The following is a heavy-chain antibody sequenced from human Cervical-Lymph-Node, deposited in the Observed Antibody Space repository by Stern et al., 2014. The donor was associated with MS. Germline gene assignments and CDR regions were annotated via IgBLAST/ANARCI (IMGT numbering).Heavy chain of an antibody. V-gene: IGHV1-69*06. D-gene: IGHD1-26*01. Sequence: QVQLVQSGAEVKKPGSSVTVSCKASGDTFSSYAIHWVRQVPGQGLEWIGGITPVFGTTNYAQKFQGRVTITADKSTNTAYMELMTLRSEDTAVYYCARGGGLVGYFDYWGQGTLVSVSS. CDR3: ARGGGLVGYFDY. J-gene: IGHJ4*02. CDR2: ITPVFGTT. CDR1: GDTFSSYA.